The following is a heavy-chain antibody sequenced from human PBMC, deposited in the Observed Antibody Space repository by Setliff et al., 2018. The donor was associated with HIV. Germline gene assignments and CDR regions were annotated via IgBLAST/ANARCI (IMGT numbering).Heavy chain of an antibody. CDR3: AKAYGGDSLKDGSDI. CDR2: IYRGGSST. CDR1: GFTFSSYA. J-gene: IGHJ3*02. V-gene: IGHV3-23*03. Sequence: GGSLRLSCAASGFTFSSYAMTWVRQAPGKGLEWVSVIYRGGSSTYYADSVKGRFTISRDNSKNTLYLQMNSLRAEDTAVYYCAKAYGGDSLKDGSDIWGQGTMVTVSS. D-gene: IGHD2-21*02.